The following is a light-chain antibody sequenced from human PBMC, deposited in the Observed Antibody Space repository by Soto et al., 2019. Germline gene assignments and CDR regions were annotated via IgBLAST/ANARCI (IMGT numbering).Light chain of an antibody. Sequence: DIQMTQSPSTLSASVGDRVTLTCRASQSISSWLAWYQQKPGKAPKLLIYDASSLESGAPSRFSGSGSGTEFTLTISSLQPDDFATYSCQQYDSYPVTFGQGTRVEIQ. CDR1: QSISSW. CDR2: DAS. CDR3: QQYDSYPVT. J-gene: IGKJ1*01. V-gene: IGKV1-5*01.